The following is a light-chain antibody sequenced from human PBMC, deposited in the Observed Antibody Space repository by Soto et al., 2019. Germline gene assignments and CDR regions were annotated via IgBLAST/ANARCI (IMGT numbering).Light chain of an antibody. J-gene: IGKJ1*01. V-gene: IGKV3-20*01. Sequence: EIVLTQSPGTLSLSPGERATLSCRASQSISSSFLAWYQQKPGQAPRLLIYGASSRATGIPDRFSGSGSGTDFTLTISRLEPEDFAVYYCQQSYSSPGTFGRGTKVEIK. CDR3: QQSYSSPGT. CDR1: QSISSSF. CDR2: GAS.